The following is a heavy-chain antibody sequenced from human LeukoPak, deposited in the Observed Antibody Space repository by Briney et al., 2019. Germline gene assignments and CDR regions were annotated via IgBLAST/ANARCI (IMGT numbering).Heavy chain of an antibody. CDR3: ATTTAPPRRVDSSDI. CDR1: GDSISPYY. D-gene: IGHD1-1*01. V-gene: IGHV4-4*07. J-gene: IGHJ3*02. Sequence: PSETLSLTCSVSGDSISPYYWSWMRQPAGKGLEWIGRIYTSGTTYYNPSLKSRVTFSLDTSKNHFSLKLTSVTAADTAVYYCATTTAPPRRVDSSDIWGQGTMVTVSS. CDR2: IYTSGTT.